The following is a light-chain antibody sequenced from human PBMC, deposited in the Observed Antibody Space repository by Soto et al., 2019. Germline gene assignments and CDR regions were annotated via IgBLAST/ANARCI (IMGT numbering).Light chain of an antibody. CDR1: QSILYSSNNKNY. Sequence: DIVMTQSPDSLAVSLGERATINCKSSQSILYSSNNKNYLVWYQQKPGQPPKVLIYWASTRESGVPDRFSGSRSGTEFTLTINSLQSEDFAVYYCQRYNNWPLTFGGGTKVDIK. J-gene: IGKJ4*01. CDR2: WAS. CDR3: QRYNNWPLT. V-gene: IGKV4-1*01.